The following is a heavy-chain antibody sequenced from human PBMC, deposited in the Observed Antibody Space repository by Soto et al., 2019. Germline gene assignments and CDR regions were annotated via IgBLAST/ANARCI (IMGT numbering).Heavy chain of an antibody. CDR1: GGSISSSSYF. CDR3: ARHPSDFWFDP. CDR2: IYYSGST. Sequence: SETLSLTCSVSGGSISSSSYFWGWIRQPPGKGLEWIGSIYYSGSTYYSPSLKSRATVSVDTSKNQFSLKLSSVTAADTAVYYCARHPSDFWFDPWGQGTLVTVSS. D-gene: IGHD2-21*02. V-gene: IGHV4-39*01. J-gene: IGHJ5*02.